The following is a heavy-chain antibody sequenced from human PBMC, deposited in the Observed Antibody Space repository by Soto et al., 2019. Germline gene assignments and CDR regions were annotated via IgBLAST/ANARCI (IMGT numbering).Heavy chain of an antibody. Sequence: GASVKLSCKDSGYTFTSYGSSWVRQAPGQGLEWMGWISAYNGNTNYAQKLQGRVTMTTDTSTSTAYMELRSLRSDDTAVYYCARDAKPPNSESGYDGTAPTYDYWGKGTRVTVAS. V-gene: IGHV1-18*01. CDR1: GYTFTSYG. D-gene: IGHD5-12*01. CDR3: ARDAKPPNSESGYDGTAPTYDY. J-gene: IGHJ4*02. CDR2: ISAYNGNT.